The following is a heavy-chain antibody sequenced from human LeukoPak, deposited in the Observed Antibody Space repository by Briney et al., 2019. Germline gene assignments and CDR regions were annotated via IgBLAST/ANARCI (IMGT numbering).Heavy chain of an antibody. CDR2: ISGGSDHI. J-gene: IGHJ4*02. CDR1: GFTFSTYN. Sequence: GGSLRLSCAASGFTFSTYNMYWVRQAPGKGLEWASSISGGSDHIYYADPVKGRFTISRDNAKNSLYLQMNSLRAEDTAVYYCARIGSGWYWDYWGQGTLVTVSS. CDR3: ARIGSGWYWDY. V-gene: IGHV3-21*01. D-gene: IGHD6-19*01.